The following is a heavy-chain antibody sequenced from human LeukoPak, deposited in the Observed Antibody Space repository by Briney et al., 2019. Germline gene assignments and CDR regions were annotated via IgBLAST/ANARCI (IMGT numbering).Heavy chain of an antibody. V-gene: IGHV3-23*01. Sequence: GRSLIPSCVASAFTFTNYDMSLLRPAPGEGLERDPTISNRGDLTSYADSVKGRFTISRDNSKSTVHLQMNSLRAEDTAPYYCAKGWGGNWFDYWGEGTLVTVSS. CDR1: AFTFTNYD. D-gene: IGHD3-16*01. CDR2: ISNRGDLT. J-gene: IGHJ4*02. CDR3: AKGWGGNWFDY.